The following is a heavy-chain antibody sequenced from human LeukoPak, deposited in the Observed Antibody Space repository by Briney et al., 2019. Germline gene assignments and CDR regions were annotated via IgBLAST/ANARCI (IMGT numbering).Heavy chain of an antibody. V-gene: IGHV3-15*01. CDR2: IKSKTDGGTT. CDR3: TTVRYSSSWYSSGYYYYGMDV. J-gene: IGHJ6*02. CDR1: GFTFSNAW. Sequence: GGSLRLSCAASGFTFSNAWMSWVRQAPGKGLEWVGRIKSKTDGGTTDYAAPVKGRFTISRDDSKNTLYLQMNSLKTEDTAVYYCTTVRYSSSWYSSGYYYYGMDVWGQGTTVTVPS. D-gene: IGHD6-13*01.